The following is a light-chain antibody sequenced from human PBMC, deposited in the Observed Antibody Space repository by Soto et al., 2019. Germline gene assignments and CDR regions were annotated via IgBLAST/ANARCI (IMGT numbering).Light chain of an antibody. CDR1: TGAVTSNHH. Sequence: QAVVTQEPSLPVSPGGPVTLTCGSSTGAVTSNHHPYWFQQKAGQAPRTLIYDTSNKHSWTPARFSGSLLGDKAALTLSGAQPEDEAQYYCLLSYNAARVFGGGTKLTVL. CDR2: DTS. V-gene: IGLV7-46*01. CDR3: LLSYNAARV. J-gene: IGLJ2*01.